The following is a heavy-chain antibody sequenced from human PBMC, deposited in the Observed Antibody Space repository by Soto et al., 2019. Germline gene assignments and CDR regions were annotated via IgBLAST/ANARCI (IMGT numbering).Heavy chain of an antibody. CDR3: AREVKPMARVYYYYGMDV. Sequence: VASVKVSCKASGYTFTGYYMHWVRQAPGQGLEWMGWINPNSGGTNYAQKFQGWVTMTRGTSISTAYMELSRLRSDDTAVYYCAREVKPMARVYYYYGMDVWGQGTTVTVS. CDR1: GYTFTGYY. D-gene: IGHD3-10*01. V-gene: IGHV1-2*04. J-gene: IGHJ6*02. CDR2: INPNSGGT.